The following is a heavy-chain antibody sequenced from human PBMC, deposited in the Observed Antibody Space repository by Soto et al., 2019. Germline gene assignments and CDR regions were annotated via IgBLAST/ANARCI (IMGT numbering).Heavy chain of an antibody. CDR2: ISYDGSNK. V-gene: IGHV3-30-3*01. D-gene: IGHD3-10*01. CDR3: ASSMVRGVIISGYFDY. CDR1: GFTFSSYA. J-gene: IGHJ4*02. Sequence: GGSLRLSCAASGFTFSSYAMHWVRQAPGKGLEWVAVISYDGSNKYYADSVKGRFTISRDNSKNTLYLQMNSLRAEDTAVYYCASSMVRGVIISGYFDYWGQGTLVTVSS.